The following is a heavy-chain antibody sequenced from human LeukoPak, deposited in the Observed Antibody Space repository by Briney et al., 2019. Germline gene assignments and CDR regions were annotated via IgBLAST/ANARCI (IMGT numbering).Heavy chain of an antibody. CDR2: ISYDGSNK. V-gene: IGHV3-30*18. J-gene: IGHJ4*02. CDR3: AKDAKWELQYYFDY. CDR1: GFTFSSYG. D-gene: IGHD1-26*01. Sequence: GRSLRLSCAASGFTFSSYGMHWVRQAPGKGLEWAAVISYDGSNKYYADSVKGRFTISRDNSKNTLYLQMNSLRAEDTAVYYCAKDAKWELQYYFDYWGQGTLVTVSS.